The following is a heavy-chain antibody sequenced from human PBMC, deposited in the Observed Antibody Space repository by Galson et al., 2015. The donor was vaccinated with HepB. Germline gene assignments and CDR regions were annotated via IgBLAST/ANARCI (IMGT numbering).Heavy chain of an antibody. V-gene: IGHV4-39*01. D-gene: IGHD3-22*01. Sequence: ETLSLTCTVSGGSISSSSYYWGWIRQPPGKGLEWIGSIYYSGSTYYNPSPKSRVTISVDTSKNQLSLKLSSVTAADTAVYYCARHYYYDSSGYYYYGEVDYWGQGTLVTVSS. CDR1: GGSISSSSYY. J-gene: IGHJ4*02. CDR2: IYYSGST. CDR3: ARHYYYDSSGYYYYGEVDY.